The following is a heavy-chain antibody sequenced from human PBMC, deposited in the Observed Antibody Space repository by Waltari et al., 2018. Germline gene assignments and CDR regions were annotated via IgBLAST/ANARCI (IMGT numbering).Heavy chain of an antibody. Sequence: QVQLQESGPGLVKPSQTLSLTCTVSGGSISRGSSYWSWIRQPAGKGLEWIGYIYTSGSTNYNPSLKSRVTISVDTSKNQFSLKLSSVTAADTAVYYCARDIYDFWSDYYYGMDVWGQGTTVTVSS. V-gene: IGHV4-61*09. CDR2: IYTSGST. D-gene: IGHD3-3*01. CDR3: ARDIYDFWSDYYYGMDV. J-gene: IGHJ6*02. CDR1: GGSISRGSSY.